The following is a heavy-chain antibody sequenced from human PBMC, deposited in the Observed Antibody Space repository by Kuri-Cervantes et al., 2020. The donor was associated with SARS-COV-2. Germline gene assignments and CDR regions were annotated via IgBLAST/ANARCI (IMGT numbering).Heavy chain of an antibody. J-gene: IGHJ6*02. CDR2: IIPIFGTA. CDR1: GGTFSSYS. CDR3: ARGGPAAIPWAGYYGMDV. D-gene: IGHD2-2*01. Sequence: SVNVSRKPSGGTFSSYSISWVRQAPGQGLDWMGWIIPIFGTANYAQKFQGIVTITADESTSTAYMELSSLRSEDTAVYYCARGGPAAIPWAGYYGMDVWGQGTTVTVSS. V-gene: IGHV1-69*13.